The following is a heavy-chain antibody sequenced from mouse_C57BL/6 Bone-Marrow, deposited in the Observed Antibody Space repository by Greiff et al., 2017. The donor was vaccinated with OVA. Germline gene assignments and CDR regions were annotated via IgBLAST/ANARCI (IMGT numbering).Heavy chain of an antibody. V-gene: IGHV1-26*01. CDR1: GYTFTDYY. CDR3: AWYFDV. J-gene: IGHJ1*01. Sequence: EVQLQQSGPELVKPGASVKISCKASGYTFTDYYMNWVKQSHGKSLEWIGDINPNNGGTSYTQKFKGKATLTVDKSSSTAYMELRSLTSDDSAGYYCAWYFDVWGSGTTVTVSS. CDR2: INPNNGGT.